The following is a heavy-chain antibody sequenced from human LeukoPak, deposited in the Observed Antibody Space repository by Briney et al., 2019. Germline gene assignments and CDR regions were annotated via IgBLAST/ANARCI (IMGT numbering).Heavy chain of an antibody. Sequence: SETLSLTCTVSGGSISSYYWSWIRQPPGKGLEWIGYIYYSGSTNYNPSLKSRVTISVDTSKNQYSLKLRSVTAADTAVYYCARLTGYSSESWFDPWGQGTLVTVSS. D-gene: IGHD3-9*01. CDR1: GGSISSYY. J-gene: IGHJ5*02. V-gene: IGHV4-59*01. CDR3: ARLTGYSSESWFDP. CDR2: IYYSGST.